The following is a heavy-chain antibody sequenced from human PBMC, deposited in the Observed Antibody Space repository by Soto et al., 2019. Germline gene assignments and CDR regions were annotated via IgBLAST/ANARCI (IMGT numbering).Heavy chain of an antibody. Sequence: SETLSLTCTVSGGSISSSSYYWGWIRQPPGKGLEWIGSIYYSGSTYYNPSLKSRVTISVDTSKNQFSLKLSSVTAADTAVYYCARSGYCSGGSCYRYYYYYMDVWGKGTTVTVSS. CDR3: ARSGYCSGGSCYRYYYYYMDV. V-gene: IGHV4-39*01. CDR1: GGSISSSSYY. CDR2: IYYSGST. D-gene: IGHD2-15*01. J-gene: IGHJ6*03.